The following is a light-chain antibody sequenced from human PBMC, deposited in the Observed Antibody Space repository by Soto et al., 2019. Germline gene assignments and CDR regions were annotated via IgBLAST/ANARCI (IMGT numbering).Light chain of an antibody. J-gene: IGLJ1*01. CDR1: SGDVGAYNY. Sequence: QSVLTQPASVSGSPGQSITISCTGTSGDVGAYNYVSWYQQHPGKAPRLMIYDVSNRPSGASNRFSGSKSGNTASLTISGLQAEDEADYYCSSFTSSSTFYVFGAGTKVTVL. CDR3: SSFTSSSTFYV. V-gene: IGLV2-14*01. CDR2: DVS.